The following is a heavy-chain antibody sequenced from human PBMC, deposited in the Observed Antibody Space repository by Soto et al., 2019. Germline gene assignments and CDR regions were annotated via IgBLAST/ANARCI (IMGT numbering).Heavy chain of an antibody. J-gene: IGHJ6*01. CDR2: IIPIFGTS. Sequence: QVQLVQSGAEVKKPGSSVKVSCTAAGGTLINYAISWVRQAPGQGLEWMGGIIPIFGTSNYAQKFQGRVTITADKSTSTAYMELSSLRSEDTAIYYCARDSVRRNKHVIARTDYHYGFDVW. CDR1: GGTLINYA. V-gene: IGHV1-69*06. CDR3: ARDSVRRNKHVIARTDYHYGFDV. D-gene: IGHD2-21*01.